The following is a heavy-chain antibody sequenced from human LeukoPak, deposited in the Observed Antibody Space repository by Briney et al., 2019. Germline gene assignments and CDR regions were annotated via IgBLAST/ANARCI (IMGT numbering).Heavy chain of an antibody. J-gene: IGHJ4*02. V-gene: IGHV3-30*18. Sequence: GGSLRLSCAASGFTFSSYGMHWVRQAPGKGLEWVAVISYDGSNKYYADSVKGRFTISRDNSKNTLYLQMNSLRAEDTAVYYCAKDLPPTGLFDYWGQGTLVTVSS. D-gene: IGHD1-1*01. CDR2: ISYDGSNK. CDR3: AKDLPPTGLFDY. CDR1: GFTFSSYG.